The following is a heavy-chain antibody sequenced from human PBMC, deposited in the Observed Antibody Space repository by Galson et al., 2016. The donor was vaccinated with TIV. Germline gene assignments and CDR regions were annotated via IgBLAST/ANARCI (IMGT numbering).Heavy chain of an antibody. CDR1: GYTLSTYY. Sequence: SVKVSCKASGYTLSTYYMHWLRQAPGQGLEWMGIIDPSVGSTTYSQKFQGRVTMTSDTSTSTVYMELTSLKSEDTAVYYCARRFYFDDWGQGTLVTVSS. CDR3: ARRFYFDD. J-gene: IGHJ4*02. CDR2: IDPSVGST. V-gene: IGHV1-46*01.